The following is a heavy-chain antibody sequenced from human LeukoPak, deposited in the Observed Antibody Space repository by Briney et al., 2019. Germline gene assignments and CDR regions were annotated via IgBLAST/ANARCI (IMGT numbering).Heavy chain of an antibody. CDR2: ISSSSSYI. V-gene: IGHV3-21*01. CDR3: ARARYYYDSSGYYYVTNPFDY. J-gene: IGHJ4*02. Sequence: GGSLRLSCAASGFTFSSYSMNWIRQAPGKGLEWVSSISSSSSYIYYADSVKGRFTISRDNAKNSLYLQMNSLRAEDTAVYYCARARYYYDSSGYYYVTNPFDYWGQGTLVTVSS. CDR1: GFTFSSYS. D-gene: IGHD3-22*01.